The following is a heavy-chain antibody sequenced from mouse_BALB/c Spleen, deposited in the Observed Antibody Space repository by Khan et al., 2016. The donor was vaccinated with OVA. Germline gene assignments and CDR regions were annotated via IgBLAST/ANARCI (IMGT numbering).Heavy chain of an antibody. J-gene: IGHJ3*01. CDR1: GFSLTDYN. Sequence: QVQLKESGPGLVAPSQSLSITCTVSGFSLTDYNVNWIRQPPGKGLEWLAMIWGDGSADYNSALKSRLSISKDNSNSQVFLKMNSLQTDDEARYYCGRDRSYIKRGFDYWGQGTLVTVSA. D-gene: IGHD1-1*01. CDR2: IWGDGSA. CDR3: GRDRSYIKRGFDY. V-gene: IGHV2-6-7*01.